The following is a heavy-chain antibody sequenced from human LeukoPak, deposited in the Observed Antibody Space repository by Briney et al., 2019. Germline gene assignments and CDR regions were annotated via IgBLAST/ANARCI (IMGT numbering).Heavy chain of an antibody. Sequence: SVKVSCKASGGTFSSYAISWVRQAPGQGLEWMGGIIPIFGTANYAQEFQGRVTITADKSTSTAYMELSSLRSEDTAVYYCARGRSRCSSTSCYSAHDYWGQGTLVTVSS. CDR3: ARGRSRCSSTSCYSAHDY. D-gene: IGHD2-2*01. CDR1: GGTFSSYA. CDR2: IIPIFGTA. J-gene: IGHJ4*02. V-gene: IGHV1-69*06.